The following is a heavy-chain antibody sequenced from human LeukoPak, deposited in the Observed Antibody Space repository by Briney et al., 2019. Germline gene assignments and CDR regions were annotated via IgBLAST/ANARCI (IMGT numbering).Heavy chain of an antibody. Sequence: GASVKVSCKASGGTFSSYAISWVRQAPGQGLEWMGRIIPILGIANYAQKFQGRVTITADKSTSTAYMELSSLRSEDTAVYYCARGYYDFWSGYYYWGQGTLVTVSS. J-gene: IGHJ4*02. CDR3: ARGYYDFWSGYYY. CDR2: IIPILGIA. CDR1: GGTFSSYA. D-gene: IGHD3-3*01. V-gene: IGHV1-69*04.